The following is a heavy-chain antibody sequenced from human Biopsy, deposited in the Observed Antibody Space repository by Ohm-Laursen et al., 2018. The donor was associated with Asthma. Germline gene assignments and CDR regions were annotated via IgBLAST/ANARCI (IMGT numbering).Heavy chain of an antibody. V-gene: IGHV4-39*01. CDR3: ARRITIFGVVQKDHGMDA. D-gene: IGHD3-3*01. CDR2: ISYGGKT. CDR1: GGSKTPTSHY. J-gene: IGHJ6*02. Sequence: SETLSLTCTVSGGSKTPTSHYWDWIRQAPGKGLEWIGYISYGGKTSYNPSLKNRVTISRDTSKNQFSLRLTSVTAADTAVYFCARRITIFGVVQKDHGMDAWGQGTTVIVSS.